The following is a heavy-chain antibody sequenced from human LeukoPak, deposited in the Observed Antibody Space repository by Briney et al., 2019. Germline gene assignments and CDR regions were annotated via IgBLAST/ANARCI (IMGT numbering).Heavy chain of an antibody. CDR2: IYTSGST. CDR1: GGSISSRTYY. D-gene: IGHD3-10*01. J-gene: IGHJ3*02. V-gene: IGHV4-61*02. Sequence: PSETLSLTCTVSGGSISSRTYYWSWIRQPAGKGLEWIGRIYTSGSTKYNPSLKSRVTISVDTSKNQFSLKLRSVTAADTAVYYCAREFWSYRSGNLQASDIWGQGTMFTVSS. CDR3: AREFWSYRSGNLQASDI.